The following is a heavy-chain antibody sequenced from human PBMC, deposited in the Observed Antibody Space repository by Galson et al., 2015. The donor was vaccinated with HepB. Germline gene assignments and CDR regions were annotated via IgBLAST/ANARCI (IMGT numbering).Heavy chain of an antibody. CDR2: ISSSSSTI. D-gene: IGHD6-13*01. J-gene: IGHJ5*02. V-gene: IGHV3-48*01. Sequence: SLRLSCAASGFTFSSYSMNWVRQAPGKGLEWVSYISSSSSTIYYADSVKGRFTISRDNAKNSLYLQMNSLRAEDTAVYYCARDVIAAGIIAHNWFDPWGQGTLVTVSS. CDR3: ARDVIAAGIIAHNWFDP. CDR1: GFTFSSYS.